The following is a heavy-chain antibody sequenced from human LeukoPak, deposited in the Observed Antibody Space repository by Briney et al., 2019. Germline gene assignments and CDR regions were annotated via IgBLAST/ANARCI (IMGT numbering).Heavy chain of an antibody. Sequence: GGSLRLSCATSGFTFGSYAMYWVRQAPGKGLEWVSGISGSGGSTFYADSVKGRFTISRDNSENTVYLQMNSLRADDTAVYYCAKTTAGYSSGRYPGWPVDYWGQGTLVTVSS. CDR1: GFTFGSYA. J-gene: IGHJ4*02. D-gene: IGHD6-19*01. CDR3: AKTTAGYSSGRYPGWPVDY. V-gene: IGHV3-23*01. CDR2: ISGSGGST.